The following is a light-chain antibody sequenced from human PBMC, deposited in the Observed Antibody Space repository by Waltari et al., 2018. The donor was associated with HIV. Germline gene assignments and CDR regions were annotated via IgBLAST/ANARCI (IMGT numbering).Light chain of an antibody. CDR2: DVS. J-gene: IGLJ1*01. CDR3: SSYTSSSTYV. V-gene: IGLV2-14*03. Sequence: QSALTQPASVSGSPGQSITISCTGTSRDVGGYNSVSWYQRHPGKAPKLMIYDVSIRPSGVSDRFSGSKSGNTASLTISGLQAEDEADYYCSSYTSSSTYVFGTGTKVTVL. CDR1: SRDVGGYNS.